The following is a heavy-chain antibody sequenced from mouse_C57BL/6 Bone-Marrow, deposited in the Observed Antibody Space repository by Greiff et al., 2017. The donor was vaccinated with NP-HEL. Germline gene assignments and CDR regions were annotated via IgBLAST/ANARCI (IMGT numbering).Heavy chain of an antibody. CDR3: ARKGGYLSFAY. CDR1: GFSLTSYG. D-gene: IGHD2-2*01. CDR2: IWSGGST. J-gene: IGHJ3*01. V-gene: IGHV2-2*01. Sequence: QVHVKQSGPGLVQPSQSLSITCTVSGFSLTSYGVHWVRQSPGKGLEWLGVIWSGGSTDYNAAFISRLSISKDNSKSQVFFKMNRLQADDTAIYYCARKGGYLSFAYWGQGTLVTVSA.